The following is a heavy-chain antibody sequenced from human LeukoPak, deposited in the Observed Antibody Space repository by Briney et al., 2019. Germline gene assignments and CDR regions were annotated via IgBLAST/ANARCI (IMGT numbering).Heavy chain of an antibody. J-gene: IGHJ3*02. CDR2: ISYDGSNK. D-gene: IGHD3-9*01. CDR3: AIEGQTTISDHDAFDI. V-gene: IGHV3-30*04. Sequence: PGGSLRLSCAASGFTFSGYAMHWVRHAPGKGLEWVAVISYDGSNKYYADSVKGRFTISRDNSKNTLYLQMNSLRAEDTAVYYCAIEGQTTISDHDAFDIWGQGTIVTVSS. CDR1: GFTFSGYA.